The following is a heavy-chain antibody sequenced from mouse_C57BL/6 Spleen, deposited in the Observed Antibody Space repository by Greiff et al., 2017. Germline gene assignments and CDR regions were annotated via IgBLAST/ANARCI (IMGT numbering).Heavy chain of an antibody. CDR3: ARFTTVVATGYFDY. CDR1: GFTFSSYA. D-gene: IGHD1-1*01. Sequence: EVKVEESGGGLVKPGGSLKLSCAASGFTFSSYAMSWVRQTPEKRLEWVATISDGGSYTYYPDNVKGRFTISRDNAKNNLYLQMSHLKSEDTAMYYCARFTTVVATGYFDYWGQGTTLTVSS. J-gene: IGHJ2*01. V-gene: IGHV5-4*03. CDR2: ISDGGSYT.